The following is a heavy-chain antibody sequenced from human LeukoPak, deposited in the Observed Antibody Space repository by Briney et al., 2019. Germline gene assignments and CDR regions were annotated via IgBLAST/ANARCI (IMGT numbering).Heavy chain of an antibody. D-gene: IGHD3-10*01. CDR1: GFTFSRYA. CDR3: VKDGSGSYYTYYFDY. CDR2: ISSNGGST. V-gene: IGHV3-64D*06. Sequence: GGSLRLSCSASGFTFSRYARHWVRQAPGKGLEYVSAISSNGGSTYYADSVKGRFTISRDNSKNTLYLQMSSLRAEDTAVYYCVKDGSGSYYTYYFDYWGQGTLVTVSS. J-gene: IGHJ4*02.